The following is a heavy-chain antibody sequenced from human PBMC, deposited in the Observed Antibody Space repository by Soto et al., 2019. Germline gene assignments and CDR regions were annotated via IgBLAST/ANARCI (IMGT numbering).Heavy chain of an antibody. V-gene: IGHV3-48*02. J-gene: IGHJ3*02. Sequence: PGGSLTLSCAASGFTFSSYSMNWVRQAPGKGLEWVSYISSSSSTIYYADSVKGRFTISRDNAKNSLYLQMNSLRDEDTAVYYCARSHYGSGSIWGPDAFDIWGQGTMVTVSS. CDR2: ISSSSSTI. CDR3: ARSHYGSGSIWGPDAFDI. D-gene: IGHD3-10*01. CDR1: GFTFSSYS.